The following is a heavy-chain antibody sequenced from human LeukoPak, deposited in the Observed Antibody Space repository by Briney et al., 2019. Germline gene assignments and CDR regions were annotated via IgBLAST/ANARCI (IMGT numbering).Heavy chain of an antibody. J-gene: IGHJ4*02. Sequence: PSETLSLTCTVSGGSIRSYYWNWIRQAPGKGLEWVGFISYSGYTSYSPSLKSRVAISVDTAKSQFSLRLNSMTAADTAIYYCARGRNDSGGMFFDSWAQGNLVTVSS. D-gene: IGHD4-23*01. V-gene: IGHV4-59*01. CDR3: ARGRNDSGGMFFDS. CDR1: GGSIRSYY. CDR2: ISYSGYT.